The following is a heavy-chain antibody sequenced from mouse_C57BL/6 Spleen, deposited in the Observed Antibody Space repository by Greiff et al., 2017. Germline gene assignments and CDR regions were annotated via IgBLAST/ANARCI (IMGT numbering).Heavy chain of an antibody. D-gene: IGHD1-1*01. V-gene: IGHV1-64*01. CDR3: ARFITTVVAYYFDY. J-gene: IGHJ2*01. Sequence: QVQLQQPGAELVKPGASVKLSCKASGYTFTSYWMHWVKQRPGQGLEWIGMIHPNSGSTNYNEKFKSKATLTVDKSSSTAYMQLSSLTSEDSAVYDCARFITTVVAYYFDYWGQGTTLTVSS. CDR2: IHPNSGST. CDR1: GYTFTSYW.